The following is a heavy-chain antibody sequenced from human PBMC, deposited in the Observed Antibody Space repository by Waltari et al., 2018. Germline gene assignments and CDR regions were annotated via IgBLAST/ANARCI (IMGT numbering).Heavy chain of an antibody. CDR2: FDPEDGET. CDR3: ATVWGYCSSTSCLFDAFDI. Sequence: QVQLVQSGAEVKKPGASVKVSCKVSGYTLTELSMHWVRQAPGNGLEWMGGFDPEDGETIYAQKFQGRVTMTEDTSTDTAYMELSSLRSEDTAVYYCATVWGYCSSTSCLFDAFDIWGQGTMVTVSS. V-gene: IGHV1-24*01. J-gene: IGHJ3*02. D-gene: IGHD2-2*01. CDR1: GYTLTELS.